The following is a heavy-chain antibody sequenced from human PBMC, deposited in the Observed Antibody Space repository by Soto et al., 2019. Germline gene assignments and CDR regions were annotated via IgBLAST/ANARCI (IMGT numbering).Heavy chain of an antibody. V-gene: IGHV3-21*01. CDR1: GLTFSSYS. CDR3: ARASSGYYLYYFEY. D-gene: IGHD3-22*01. CDR2: ISSSTNYI. J-gene: IGHJ4*02. Sequence: SCAASGLTFSSYSMNWVRQAPGKGLEWVSSISSSTNYIYYADSVKGRFTISRDNAKNSLYLQMNSLRDEDTAVYYCARASSGYYLYYFEYWGQGTQVTVSS.